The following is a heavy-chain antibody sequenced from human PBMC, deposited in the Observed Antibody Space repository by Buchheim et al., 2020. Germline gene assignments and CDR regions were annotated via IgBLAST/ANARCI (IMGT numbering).Heavy chain of an antibody. CDR3: ARGRSFDY. CDR1: GFTFSGYD. Sequence: QVQLVESGGAVVQPGRSLRLSCAASGFTFSGYDIHWVRQAPGKGLQWVAVMSYDGINKYYADSVKGRFTISRDNSKNTLYLQMNSLRGEDTAVYYCARGRSFDYGGQGTL. V-gene: IGHV3-30-3*01. CDR2: MSYDGINK. J-gene: IGHJ4*02.